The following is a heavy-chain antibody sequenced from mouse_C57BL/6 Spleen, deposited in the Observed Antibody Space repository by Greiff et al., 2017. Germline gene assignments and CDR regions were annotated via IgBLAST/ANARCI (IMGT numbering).Heavy chain of an antibody. CDR3: ARGGDSSGFRD. J-gene: IGHJ2*01. D-gene: IGHD3-2*02. V-gene: IGHV1-55*01. CDR2: IYPGSGST. CDR1: GYTFTSYW. Sequence: QVQLQQPGAELVKPGASVKMSCKASGYTFTSYWITWVKQRPGQGLEWIGDIYPGSGSTNYNEKFKSKATLTVDTASSTAYMQLTSLTSEDSAVYYCARGGDSSGFRDWGQGTTLTVSS.